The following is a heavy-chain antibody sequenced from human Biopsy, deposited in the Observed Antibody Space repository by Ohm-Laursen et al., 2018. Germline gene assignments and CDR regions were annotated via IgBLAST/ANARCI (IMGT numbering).Heavy chain of an antibody. D-gene: IGHD3-10*01. CDR2: IIPIVGIT. CDR1: GAIFSSYG. J-gene: IGHJ6*02. V-gene: IGHV1-69*04. Sequence: GSSVKVSCKVSGAIFSSYGITWVRQAPGQGLEWMGRIIPIVGITNHAQTFQGRITLTADKSTFMVYMELSRLRSDDTAIYYCARGGSGSGYYGMDVWGQGATVSVSS. CDR3: ARGGSGSGYYGMDV.